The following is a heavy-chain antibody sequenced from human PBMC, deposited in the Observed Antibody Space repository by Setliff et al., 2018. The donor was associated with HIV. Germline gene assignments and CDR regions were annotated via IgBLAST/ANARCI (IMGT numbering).Heavy chain of an antibody. CDR2: SIPIFGDT. CDR1: GGTFSSYT. V-gene: IGHV1-2*02. CDR3: AKFYGDYHAFDI. Sequence: ASVKVSCKASGGTFSSYTINWVRQAPGQGLEWMGRSIPIFGDTNYAQKFQGRVTLTRDTSITTAYMELRRLTSDDTAVYYCAKFYGDYHAFDIWGQGTMVTVSS. J-gene: IGHJ3*02. D-gene: IGHD4-17*01.